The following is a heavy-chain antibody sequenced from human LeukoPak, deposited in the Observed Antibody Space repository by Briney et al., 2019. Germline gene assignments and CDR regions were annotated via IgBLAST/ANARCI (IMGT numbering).Heavy chain of an antibody. Sequence: GGSLRLSCAASGFTFNIYEMNWVRQAPGQGLEWVSYITSGGTTIYYADSVKGRFTISRDNAKNSLFLQMNSLRAEDTAVYYCARRAAGLDYWGQGTLVTVSS. D-gene: IGHD6-13*01. CDR2: ITSGGTTI. CDR3: ARRAAGLDY. J-gene: IGHJ4*02. V-gene: IGHV3-48*03. CDR1: GFTFNIYE.